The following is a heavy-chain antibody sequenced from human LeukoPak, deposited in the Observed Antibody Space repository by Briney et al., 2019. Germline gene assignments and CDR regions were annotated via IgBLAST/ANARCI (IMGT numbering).Heavy chain of an antibody. J-gene: IGHJ4*02. V-gene: IGHV4-38-2*02. D-gene: IGHD4-17*01. CDR1: GYSISSGYY. CDR2: IYHSGST. CDR3: ASEMTTVTKGAAGAFDY. Sequence: SETLSLTCTVSGYSISSGYYWGWIRQPPGKGLEWIGSIYHSGSTYYNPSLKSRVTISVDTSKNQFSLKLSSVTAADTAVYYCASEMTTVTKGAAGAFDYWGQGTLVTVSS.